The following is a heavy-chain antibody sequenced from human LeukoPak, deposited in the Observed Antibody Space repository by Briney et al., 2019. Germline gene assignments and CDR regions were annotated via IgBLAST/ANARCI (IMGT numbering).Heavy chain of an antibody. Sequence: GGSLRLSCAASGFTFSTYAMSWVRHAPGKGLESVSSISGTYDNTNYADSVKGWFTISRDNSKNTLYLQMNSLRAEDTAIYYCAKDRLSSVATIIEVGDWGQGTLVTVSS. V-gene: IGHV3-23*01. J-gene: IGHJ4*02. CDR1: GFTFSTYA. D-gene: IGHD5-12*01. CDR3: AKDRLSSVATIIEVGD. CDR2: ISGTYDNT.